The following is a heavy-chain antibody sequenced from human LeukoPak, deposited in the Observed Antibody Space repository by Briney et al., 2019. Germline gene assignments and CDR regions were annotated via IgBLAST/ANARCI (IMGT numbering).Heavy chain of an antibody. CDR2: ISSSSSTI. D-gene: IGHD6-19*01. CDR1: GFTFSSYG. CDR3: ASIGQWLGYGMDV. V-gene: IGHV3-48*01. Sequence: GGSLRLSCAASGFTFSSYGMHWVRQAPGKGLEWVSYISSSSSTIYYADSVKGRFTISRDNAKNSLYLQMNSLRAEDTAVYYCASIGQWLGYGMDVWGQGTTDTVSS. J-gene: IGHJ6*02.